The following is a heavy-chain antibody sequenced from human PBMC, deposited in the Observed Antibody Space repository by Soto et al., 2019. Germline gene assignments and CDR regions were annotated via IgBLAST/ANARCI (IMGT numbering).Heavy chain of an antibody. CDR1: GYPFSDNQ. J-gene: IGHJ5*02. CDR3: ARKHSLDYIRWGLDP. D-gene: IGHD4-4*01. CDR2: INPKSDDT. V-gene: IGHV1-2*02. Sequence: SVKVSCKASGYPFSDNQIHWLRRAPGQGLEWMGRINPKSDDTNYAQKFQGRVTMTRDTSIDTAYLELTGLTSDDTATYYCARKHSLDYIRWGLDPWGQGTLVTVSS.